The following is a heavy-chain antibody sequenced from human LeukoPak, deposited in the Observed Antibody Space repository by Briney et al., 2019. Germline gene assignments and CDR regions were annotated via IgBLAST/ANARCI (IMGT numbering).Heavy chain of an antibody. D-gene: IGHD3-10*01. CDR1: GGSISSGSYY. J-gene: IGHJ4*02. CDR2: IYYSGST. CDR3: AREGRSGSYKNFDY. Sequence: SQTLSLTCTVSGGSISSGSYYWGWIRQPPGKGLEWIGSIYYSGSTYYNPSLKSRVTISVDTSKNQFSLKLSSVTAADTAVYYCAREGRSGSYKNFDYWGQGTLVTVSS. V-gene: IGHV4-39*07.